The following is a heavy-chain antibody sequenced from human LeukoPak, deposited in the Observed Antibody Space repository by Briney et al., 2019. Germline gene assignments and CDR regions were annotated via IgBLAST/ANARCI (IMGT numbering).Heavy chain of an antibody. J-gene: IGHJ4*02. CDR1: GFTFSSYA. CDR2: ISYDGSNK. V-gene: IGHV3-30-3*01. Sequence: PGGSLRLSCAASGFTFSSYAMHWVRQAPGKGLEWVAVISYDGSNKYYADSVKGRFTISRVNSKNTLFLQMNSLRAEDTAVYFCARVAYDYVWGSYAYWGQGTLVTVSS. CDR3: ARVAYDYVWGSYAY. D-gene: IGHD3-16*01.